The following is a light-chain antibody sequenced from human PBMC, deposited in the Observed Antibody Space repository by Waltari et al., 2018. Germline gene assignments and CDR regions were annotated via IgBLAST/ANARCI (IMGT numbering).Light chain of an antibody. V-gene: IGKV4-1*01. CDR2: WAS. Sequence: DIVMTQSPDSLAVSLGEKATISCKSSQTVLYSDNNNYLGWYQQKPGQPPKVLIKWASTREPRVPDRFVGSGSGTDFTLTINSLQAEDVAVYYCQQYFGTPVTFGQGTRLEIK. CDR1: QTVLYSDNNNY. J-gene: IGKJ2*01. CDR3: QQYFGTPVT.